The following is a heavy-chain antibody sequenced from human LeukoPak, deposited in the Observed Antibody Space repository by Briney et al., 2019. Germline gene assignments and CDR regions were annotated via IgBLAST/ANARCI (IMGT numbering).Heavy chain of an antibody. Sequence: SVKVSCKASGGTFSSYAISWVRQAPGQGLEWMGRIIPILGIANYAQKFQGRVTITADKSTSTAYMELSSLRSEDTAVYYCAKESVATAMIEGPLNYWGQGTLVAVSS. D-gene: IGHD5-18*01. CDR3: AKESVATAMIEGPLNY. J-gene: IGHJ4*02. CDR1: GGTFSSYA. V-gene: IGHV1-69*04. CDR2: IIPILGIA.